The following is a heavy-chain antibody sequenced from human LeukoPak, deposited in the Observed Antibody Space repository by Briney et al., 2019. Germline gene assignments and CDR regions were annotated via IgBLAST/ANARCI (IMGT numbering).Heavy chain of an antibody. Sequence: PGGSLRLSCAASGFTFSSYSMHWDRQAPGKGPEFVSVIGGGGVTTFYADSVKDRFTISRDNSKNTLYLEMGSLRAEDMAVYYCAREGGGSGLWYYDLWGRGTLVTVSS. J-gene: IGHJ2*01. V-gene: IGHV3-64*02. CDR1: GFTFSSYS. D-gene: IGHD1-26*01. CDR2: IGGGGVTT. CDR3: AREGGGSGLWYYDL.